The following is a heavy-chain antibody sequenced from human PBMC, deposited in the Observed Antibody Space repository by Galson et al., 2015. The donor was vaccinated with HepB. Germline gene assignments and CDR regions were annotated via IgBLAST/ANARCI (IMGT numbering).Heavy chain of an antibody. Sequence: ETLSLTCTVSGGSISDHYWSWIRQSPGKGLEWIGYIYYSDTWTTNYNPSLRSRVTISFDTSNNQVSLELSSVTAADTAMYYCGRQTHHQNPMDVWGQGTTVTAS. D-gene: IGHD1-14*01. V-gene: IGHV4-59*08. CDR1: GGSISDHY. CDR2: IYYSDTWTT. J-gene: IGHJ6*02. CDR3: GRQTHHQNPMDV.